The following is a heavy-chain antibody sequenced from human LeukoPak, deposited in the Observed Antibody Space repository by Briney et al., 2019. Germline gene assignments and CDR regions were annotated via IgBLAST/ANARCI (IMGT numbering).Heavy chain of an antibody. Sequence: SETLSLTCTVSGGSISSSSYYWGWIRQPPGKGLEWIGSIYYSGSTYYNPSLKSRVTISVDTSKNQFSLKLSSVTAADTAVYYCARTPLRFSRGFDYWGQGTLVTVSS. V-gene: IGHV4-39*01. CDR3: ARTPLRFSRGFDY. CDR2: IYYSGST. J-gene: IGHJ4*02. CDR1: GGSISSSSYY. D-gene: IGHD3-3*01.